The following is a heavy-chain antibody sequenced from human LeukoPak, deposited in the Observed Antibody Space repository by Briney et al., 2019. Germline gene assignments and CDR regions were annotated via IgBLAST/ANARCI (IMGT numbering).Heavy chain of an antibody. CDR1: GFTFSSYG. CDR2: ISYDGSNK. J-gene: IGHJ4*02. D-gene: IGHD3-22*01. V-gene: IGHV3-30*18. Sequence: GGSLRLSCAASGFTFSSYGMHWVRQAPGKGLEWVAVISYDGSNKYYADSVKGRFTISRDNSKNTLYLQMNSLRAEDTAVYYCAKLGYYDSSGYRNPFDYWGQGTLVTVSS. CDR3: AKLGYYDSSGYRNPFDY.